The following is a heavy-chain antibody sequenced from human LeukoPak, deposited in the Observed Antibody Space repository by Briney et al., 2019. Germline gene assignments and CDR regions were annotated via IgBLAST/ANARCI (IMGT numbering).Heavy chain of an antibody. V-gene: IGHV1-8*01. CDR1: GYTFTSYD. D-gene: IGHD6-19*01. Sequence: ASVKVSCKASGYTFTSYDINWVRQATGQGLEWMGWMNPISGKTGYAQKFQGRVTMTRNTSISTAYMELSSLKSGDTAVYYCARAGLGGSSGWYAFDYWGQGTLVTVSS. CDR2: MNPISGKT. J-gene: IGHJ4*02. CDR3: ARAGLGGSSGWYAFDY.